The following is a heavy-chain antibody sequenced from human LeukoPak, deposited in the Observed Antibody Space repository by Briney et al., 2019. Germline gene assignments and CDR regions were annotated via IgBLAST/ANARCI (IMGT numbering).Heavy chain of an antibody. D-gene: IGHD5-12*01. J-gene: IGHJ4*02. CDR3: ARGSTVDTVATPLKY. CDR1: GYTFTSYD. V-gene: IGHV1-8*01. CDR2: MNPNSGNT. Sequence: SVKVSCKASGYTFTSYDINWVRQATGQGLEWMGWMNPNSGNTGYAQKFQGRVTMTRSTSISTAYMELSSLRSEGTAVYYCARGSTVDTVATPLKYWGPGTLVTVSS.